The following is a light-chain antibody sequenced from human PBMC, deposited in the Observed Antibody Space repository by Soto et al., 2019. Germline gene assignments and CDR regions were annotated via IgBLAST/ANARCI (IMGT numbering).Light chain of an antibody. CDR2: GVS. CDR3: HQYGISPPT. CDR1: QSVSGSD. V-gene: IGKV3-20*01. Sequence: EVVLTQSPGTLSLSPGERATLSCRASQSVSGSDLAWYQQEPGQAPRLLISGVSNRATGTPDRFSGSGSGTDFTHTISSLEPEDFAVFYCHQYGISPPTFGPGTKVDIK. J-gene: IGKJ1*01.